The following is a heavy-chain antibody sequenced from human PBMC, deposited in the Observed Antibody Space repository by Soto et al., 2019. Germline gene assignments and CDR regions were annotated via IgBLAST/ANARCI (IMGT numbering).Heavy chain of an antibody. J-gene: IGHJ3*01. CDR2: IQNDASLT. CDR1: GFTFDDYT. CDR3: VRGQRGGFDL. Sequence: GGSLRLSCAASGFTFDDYTMHWVRQVPGKGLLWVSHIQNDASLTTYADSVKGRFIISRDNAKNTLYLQMNGLRVEDTAVYFCVRGQRGGFDLWGQGTMVTVSS. D-gene: IGHD2-15*01. V-gene: IGHV3-74*01.